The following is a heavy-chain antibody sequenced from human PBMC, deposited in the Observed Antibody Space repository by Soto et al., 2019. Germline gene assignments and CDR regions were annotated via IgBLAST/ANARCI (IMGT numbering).Heavy chain of an antibody. CDR3: ARDYSSSGGMDV. CDR2: ISSSSSYI. CDR1: GFTFSSYS. J-gene: IGHJ6*02. D-gene: IGHD6-6*01. Sequence: EVQLVESGGGLVQPGGSLRLSCAASGFTFSSYSMNWVRQAPGKGLEWVSSISSSSSYIYYADSVKGRFTISRDNAKNSLYLQMNSLRAEDTAVYYCARDYSSSGGMDVWGQGTTVTVSS. V-gene: IGHV3-21*01.